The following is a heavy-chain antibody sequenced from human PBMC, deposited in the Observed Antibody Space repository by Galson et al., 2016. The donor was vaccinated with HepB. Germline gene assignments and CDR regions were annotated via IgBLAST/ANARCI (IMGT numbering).Heavy chain of an antibody. CDR1: GFNFISHG. V-gene: IGHV3-33*01. J-gene: IGHJ6*04. CDR2: IWYDGSRK. D-gene: IGHD1-7*01. Sequence: SLRLSCAASGFNFISHGMHWVRQAPGKGLEWVGVIWYDGSRKLFADSVKGRFTITRDNSKNTVFLQMTSLRAEDTAGYYCARDGTPLTIYGTAKGGMDVWGRGTTVTVSA. CDR3: ARDGTPLTIYGTAKGGMDV.